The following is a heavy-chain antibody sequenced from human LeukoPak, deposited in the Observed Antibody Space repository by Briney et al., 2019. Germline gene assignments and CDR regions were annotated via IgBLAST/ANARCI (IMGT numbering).Heavy chain of an antibody. CDR1: GGSISSSSYY. CDR2: IYYSGST. D-gene: IGHD3-10*01. Sequence: PSETLSLTCTVSGGSISSSSYYWGWIRQPPGKGLEWIGSIYYSGSTYYNPSLKSRVTISVDTSKNQFSLKLSSVTAADTAVYYCARAWFHAFDIWGQGTMVTVS. J-gene: IGHJ3*02. V-gene: IGHV4-39*07. CDR3: ARAWFHAFDI.